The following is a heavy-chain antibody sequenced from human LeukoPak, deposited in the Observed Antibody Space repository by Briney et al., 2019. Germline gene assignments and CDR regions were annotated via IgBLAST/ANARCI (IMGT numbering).Heavy chain of an antibody. V-gene: IGHV4-4*07. CDR1: GASMSSYY. Sequence: TSETLSLTCTVSGASMSSYYWSWIRQPAGKGLEWIGRVYTSGNTNYNPSLKSRVTMSVDTSKNQFSLKLTSVTAADTAVYYCARGLSHSKDIWGQGTMVTVSS. CDR2: VYTSGNT. CDR3: ARGLSHSKDI. J-gene: IGHJ3*02.